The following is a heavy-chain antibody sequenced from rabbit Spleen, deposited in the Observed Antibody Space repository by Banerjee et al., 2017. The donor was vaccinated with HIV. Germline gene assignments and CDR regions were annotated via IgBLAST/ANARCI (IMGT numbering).Heavy chain of an antibody. D-gene: IGHD1-1*01. CDR1: GFDFSSSYW. Sequence: QSLEESGGDLVKPGASLTLTCTASGFDFSSSYWISWVRQAPGKGLEWIACIYGGSSGNTYYASWAKGRFTFSKTSSTTVTLQMTSLTAADTATYFCARDLIGIIGWNFYLWGQGTLVTVS. CDR2: IYGGSSGNT. J-gene: IGHJ4*01. CDR3: ARDLIGIIGWNFYL. V-gene: IGHV1S40*01.